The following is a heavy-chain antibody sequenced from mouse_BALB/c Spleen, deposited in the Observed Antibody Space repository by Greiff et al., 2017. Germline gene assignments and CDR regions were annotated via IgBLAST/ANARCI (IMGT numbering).Heavy chain of an antibody. CDR1: GFAFSSYD. D-gene: IGHD2-4*01. J-gene: IGHJ4*01. CDR3: ARHIYYDYDAGMDY. CDR2: ISSGGGST. V-gene: IGHV5-12-1*01. Sequence: EVKVVESGGGLVKPGGSLKLSCAASGFAFSSYDMSWVRQTPEKRLEWVAYISSGGGSTYYPDTVKGRFTISRDNAKNTLYLQMSSLKSEDTAMYYCARHIYYDYDAGMDYWGQGTSVTVSS.